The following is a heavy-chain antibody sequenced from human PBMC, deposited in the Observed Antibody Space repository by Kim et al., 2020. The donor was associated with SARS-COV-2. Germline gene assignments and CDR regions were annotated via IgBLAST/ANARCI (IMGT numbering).Heavy chain of an antibody. D-gene: IGHD3-16*02. J-gene: IGHJ6*02. CDR3: ARAWGSYRSGNYPGMDV. V-gene: IGHV3-13*01. CDR1: GFSSSNYD. CDR2: IGTLGDT. Sequence: GGSLRLSCAASGFSSSNYDMHWVRQDTGEGLEWVSSIGTLGDTFYPDSVKGRFTISREDAENSLYLQMNSLRAGDTAVYYCARAWGSYRSGNYPGMDVWGQGTTVTISS.